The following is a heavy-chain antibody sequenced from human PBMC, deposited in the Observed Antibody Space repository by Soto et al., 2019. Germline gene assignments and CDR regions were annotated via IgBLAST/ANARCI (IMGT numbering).Heavy chain of an antibody. V-gene: IGHV3-30*18. CDR3: TKNQGSGFTNMVGKNYYSMDV. D-gene: IGHD3-10*01. Sequence: PGGSQSLFCAASGFNLSCHGMNRVRQAPGKGLEWAPGISQDGRNKSNADSVEGRYTNPRDNANSTLYLQIDSLKAEDTTVYYCTKNQGSGFTNMVGKNYYSMDVCVLGTTVTVS. CDR2: ISQDGRNK. J-gene: IGHJ6*02. CDR1: GFNLSCHG.